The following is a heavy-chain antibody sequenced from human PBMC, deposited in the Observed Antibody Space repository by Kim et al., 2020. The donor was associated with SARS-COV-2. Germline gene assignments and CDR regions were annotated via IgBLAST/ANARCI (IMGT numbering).Heavy chain of an antibody. CDR3: ASDSGAGTAPHYYGMDV. D-gene: IGHD6-19*01. J-gene: IGHJ6*02. Sequence: VKGRCAISRDNAKHALYLQMNGLRAEDTAVYYCASDSGAGTAPHYYGMDVWGQGTTVTVSS. V-gene: IGHV3-11*05.